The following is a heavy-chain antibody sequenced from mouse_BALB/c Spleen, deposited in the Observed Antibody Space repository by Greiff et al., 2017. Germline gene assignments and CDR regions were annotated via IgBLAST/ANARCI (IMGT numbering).Heavy chain of an antibody. CDR3: ARGGLGTYYYAMDY. CDR2: INPYNDGT. V-gene: IGHV1-14*01. CDR1: GYTFTSYV. Sequence: VQLQQSGPELVKPGASVKMSCKASGYTFTSYVMHWVKQKPGQGLEWIGYINPYNDGTKYNEKFKGKATLTSDKSSSTAYMELSSLTSEDSAVYYCARGGLGTYYYAMDYWGQGTSVTVSS. J-gene: IGHJ4*01. D-gene: IGHD4-1*01.